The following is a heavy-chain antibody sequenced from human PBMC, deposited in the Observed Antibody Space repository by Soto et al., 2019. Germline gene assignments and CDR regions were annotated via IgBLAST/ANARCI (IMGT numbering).Heavy chain of an antibody. Sequence: VESLIIYCKGPGYSFTSYCIVWVRQMPGKGLEWMGIIYPGDSDTRYSPSFQGQVTISADKSISTAYMQWSSLKASDTAMYYFARGTIRDGYERNDYWGKGNLVTVSS. CDR2: IYPGDSDT. J-gene: IGHJ4*02. D-gene: IGHD5-12*01. CDR1: GYSFTSYC. CDR3: ARGTIRDGYERNDY. V-gene: IGHV5-51*01.